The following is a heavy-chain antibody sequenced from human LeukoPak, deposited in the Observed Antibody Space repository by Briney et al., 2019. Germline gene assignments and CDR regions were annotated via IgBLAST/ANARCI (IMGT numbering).Heavy chain of an antibody. Sequence: SETLSLTCTVSGGSISSYYWSWIRQPAGKGLEWIGRIYTSGSTNYNPSLKSRVTMSVDTSKNQFSLKLSSVTAADTAVYYCARGIAEAGTSWFDPWGQGTLVTVSS. CDR1: GGSISSYY. CDR3: ARGIAEAGTSWFDP. CDR2: IYTSGST. V-gene: IGHV4-4*07. J-gene: IGHJ5*02. D-gene: IGHD6-13*01.